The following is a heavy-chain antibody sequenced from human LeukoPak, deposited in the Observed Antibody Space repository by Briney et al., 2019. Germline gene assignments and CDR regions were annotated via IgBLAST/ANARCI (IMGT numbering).Heavy chain of an antibody. CDR2: INTDGNIT. CDR1: RFIFSNYA. V-gene: IGHV3-74*01. CDR3: AREFSGSSSRHFDY. Sequence: GGSLRLSCAASRFIFSNYAMHWVRQAPGKGLVWVSRINTDGNITTYADSVKGRFTISRDNAKNALYLQINSLRADDTAVYYCAREFSGSSSRHFDYWGQGTLATVSS. D-gene: IGHD1-26*01. J-gene: IGHJ4*02.